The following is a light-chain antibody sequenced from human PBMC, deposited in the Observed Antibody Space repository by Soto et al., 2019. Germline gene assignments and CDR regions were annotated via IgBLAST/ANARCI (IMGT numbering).Light chain of an antibody. Sequence: ENVLTQSPGTLSLSPGERATLSCRARQSVGSYLGWYQKKPGQAPRLLIYGASNRATGIPDRFSGSGSGTDFTLTISRLEPEDFAVYYCQHYGGPPPWTFGQGTKVEIK. CDR3: QHYGGPPPWT. CDR2: GAS. CDR1: QSVGSY. J-gene: IGKJ1*01. V-gene: IGKV3-20*01.